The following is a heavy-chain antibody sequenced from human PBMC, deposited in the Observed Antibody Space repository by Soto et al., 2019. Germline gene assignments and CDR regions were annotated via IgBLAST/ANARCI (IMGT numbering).Heavy chain of an antibody. Sequence: GASVKVSCKASGYTFTSYDINWVRQDTGKGLEWMGWMNPNSGNTGYAQKFQGRVTMTRNTSISTAYMELSSLRSEDTAVYYCARRGTNYYYYYYMDVWGKGTTVTVSS. J-gene: IGHJ6*03. CDR2: MNPNSGNT. D-gene: IGHD3-16*01. CDR3: ARRGTNYYYYYYMDV. CDR1: GYTFTSYD. V-gene: IGHV1-8*01.